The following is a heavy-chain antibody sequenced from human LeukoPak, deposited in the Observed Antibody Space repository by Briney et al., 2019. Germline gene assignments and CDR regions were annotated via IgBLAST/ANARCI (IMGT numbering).Heavy chain of an antibody. D-gene: IGHD3-10*01. CDR2: ISAYNGNT. V-gene: IGHV1-18*04. CDR1: GYTFTSNY. J-gene: IGHJ4*02. CDR3: ARGEAGYGSGSLYDY. Sequence: ASVKVSCKASGYTFTSNYIHWVRQAPGQGLEWMGWISAYNGNTNYAQKVQGRVTMTTDTSTSTAYMELKSLRSDDTAVYYCARGEAGYGSGSLYDYWGQGTLVTVSS.